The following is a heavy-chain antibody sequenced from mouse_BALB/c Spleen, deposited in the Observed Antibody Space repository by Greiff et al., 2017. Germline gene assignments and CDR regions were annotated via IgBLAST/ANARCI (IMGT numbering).Heavy chain of an antibody. CDR3: ARGFSWFAY. CDR2: IYPGNGDT. V-gene: IGHV1-12*01. J-gene: IGHJ3*01. CDR1: GYTFTSYN. Sequence: SGAELVKPGASVKMSCKASGYTFTSYNMHWVKQTPGQGLEWIGAIYPGNGDTSYNQKFKGKATLTADKSSSTAYMQLSSLTSEDSAVYYCARGFSWFAYWGQGTLVTVSA.